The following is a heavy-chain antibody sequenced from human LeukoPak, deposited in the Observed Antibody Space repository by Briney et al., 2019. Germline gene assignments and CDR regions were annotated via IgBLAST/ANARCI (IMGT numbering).Heavy chain of an antibody. D-gene: IGHD3-16*01. J-gene: IGHJ6*02. CDR1: GFTDSGNY. CDR3: GRQMTTVITGVYYYYGMDV. CDR2: IYSGGNT. V-gene: IGHV3-66*04. Sequence: PGGSLRLSCAASGFTDSGNYMTWVRQAPGKGLEWVSVIYSGGNTYYVDSVKGRFTISRDNSQNTLYLQMNSLRAEDTAVYYCGRQMTTVITGVYYYYGMDVWGQGTTVTVSS.